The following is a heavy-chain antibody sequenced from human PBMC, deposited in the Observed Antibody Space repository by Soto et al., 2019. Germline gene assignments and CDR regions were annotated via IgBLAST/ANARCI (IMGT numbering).Heavy chain of an antibody. CDR1: GGSISSSSYY. CDR3: PSLPDWNSGNR. CDR2: IYYSGST. V-gene: IGHV4-39*01. Sequence: QLQLQESGPGLVKPSATLSLTCTVSGGSISSSSYYWCWIRQPPGKGLEWSGSIYYSGSTYYNPSTKSRVTISVDTSKNKFTLKLTSVTAAATAIYYCPSLPDWNSGNRWGQGTLVTVSS. D-gene: IGHD3-10*01. J-gene: IGHJ4*02.